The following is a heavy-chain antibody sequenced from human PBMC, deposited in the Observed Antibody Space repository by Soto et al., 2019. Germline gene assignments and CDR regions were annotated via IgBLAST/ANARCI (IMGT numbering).Heavy chain of an antibody. CDR1: GYTLSEFS. Sequence: GSSVKVSCKVSGYTLSEFSMHWLRLAPGKGLEWMGGFDPEDGETIYAQKFQGSVTMTEDTSTDTAYMELSSLRSEDTAVYYCATVVPQKIDYYYYMDVWGKGTTVTVSS. D-gene: IGHD2-2*01. V-gene: IGHV1-24*01. J-gene: IGHJ6*03. CDR3: ATVVPQKIDYYYYMDV. CDR2: FDPEDGET.